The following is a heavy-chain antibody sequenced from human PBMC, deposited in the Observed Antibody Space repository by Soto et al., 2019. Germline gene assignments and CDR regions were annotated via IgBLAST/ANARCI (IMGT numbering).Heavy chain of an antibody. CDR1: GFSLSTSGMC. D-gene: IGHD5-18*01. Sequence: GPTLVNPTQTLTLTCTFSGFSLSTSGMCVSWIRQPPGKALEWLALIDWDDDTYYSTSLRTRVTISKDTSKNQVVLTMTNMDPVDTATYYCARYNTAMADTFDYWGQGTLVTVSS. V-gene: IGHV2-70*01. J-gene: IGHJ4*02. CDR3: ARYNTAMADTFDY. CDR2: IDWDDDT.